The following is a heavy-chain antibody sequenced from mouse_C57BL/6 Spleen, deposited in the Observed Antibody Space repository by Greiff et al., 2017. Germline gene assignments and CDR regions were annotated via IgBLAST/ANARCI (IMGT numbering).Heavy chain of an antibody. D-gene: IGHD2-2*01. V-gene: IGHV1-47*01. CDR2: FHPYNDYT. J-gene: IGHJ4*01. Sequence: VQRVESGAELVKPGASVKMSCKASGYTFTTYPIEWLKQNHGKSLEWIGNFHPYNDYTKYNEKFKGKATLTVEKSSSTVYLQLSRLTSDASAVYYCAGGGYDVDAMDYWGQGTSVTVSS. CDR1: GYTFTTYP. CDR3: AGGGYDVDAMDY.